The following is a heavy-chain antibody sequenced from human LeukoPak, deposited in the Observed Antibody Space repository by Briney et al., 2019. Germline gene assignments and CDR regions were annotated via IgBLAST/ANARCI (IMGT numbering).Heavy chain of an antibody. CDR2: INPNSGGT. CDR1: GYTFTGYY. Sequence: ASVKVSCKASGYTFTGYYMHWVRQAPGQGLEWMGWINPNSGGTNYAQKFQGRVTMTRDTSISTAYTELSRLRSDDTAVYYCARDFVADTAMVTHSDDYWGQGTLVTVSS. D-gene: IGHD5-18*01. CDR3: ARDFVADTAMVTHSDDY. J-gene: IGHJ4*02. V-gene: IGHV1-2*02.